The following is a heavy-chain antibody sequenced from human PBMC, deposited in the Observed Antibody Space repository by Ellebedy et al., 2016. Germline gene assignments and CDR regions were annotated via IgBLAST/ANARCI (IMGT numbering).Heavy chain of an antibody. Sequence: SETLSLTCSVSGGSISSSTYYWGWIRRPPGKGLEWIGSIYYSGSAYYNPSLKSRVTISVDTSKKQFSLRLTSVTAADTAVYYCARGYSYGYCFDSWGQGTLVTVSS. V-gene: IGHV4-39*01. CDR2: IYYSGSA. J-gene: IGHJ4*02. CDR1: GGSISSSTYY. D-gene: IGHD5-18*01. CDR3: ARGYSYGYCFDS.